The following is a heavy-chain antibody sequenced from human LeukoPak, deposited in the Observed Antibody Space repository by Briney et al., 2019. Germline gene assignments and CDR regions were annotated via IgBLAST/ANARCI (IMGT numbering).Heavy chain of an antibody. CDR2: TNHSGST. CDR3: ARRANYYGSGSYLGY. CDR1: GGSFSGYY. D-gene: IGHD3-10*01. V-gene: IGHV4-34*01. J-gene: IGHJ4*02. Sequence: SETLSLTRAVYGGSFSGYYWSWIRQPPGKGLEWIGETNHSGSTNYNPSLKSRVTISVDTSKNQFSLKLSSVTAADTAVYYCARRANYYGSGSYLGYWGQGTLVTVSS.